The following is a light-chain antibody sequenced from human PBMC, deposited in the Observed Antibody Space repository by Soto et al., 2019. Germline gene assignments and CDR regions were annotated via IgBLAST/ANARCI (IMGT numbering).Light chain of an antibody. CDR2: DVT. CDR3: SSYTTSSSYV. Sequence: QSVLTQPASVSGSPGQSITISCTGTSSDVGGYIYVSWYQQHPGKAPKLMIYDVTSRPSGVSYRFFGPKSGNTASLTISGLQAEDEADYYCSSYTTSSSYVFGTGTKVTVL. J-gene: IGLJ1*01. CDR1: SSDVGGYIY. V-gene: IGLV2-14*01.